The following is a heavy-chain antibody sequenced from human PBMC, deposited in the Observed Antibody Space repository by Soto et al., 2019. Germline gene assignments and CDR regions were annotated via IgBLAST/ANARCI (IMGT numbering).Heavy chain of an antibody. Sequence: SATLSLTCIVSGGSINNYYWSWIRQPPGKGLEWIGYIYYSGSTNYNPSPKSRVTISVDTSKKQFSLKLSSVTAADTAVYYCARVSEDTSDYCGMDVWGQGTTVTVSS. CDR2: IYYSGST. V-gene: IGHV4-59*01. J-gene: IGHJ6*02. CDR3: ARVSEDTSDYCGMDV. CDR1: GGSINNYY.